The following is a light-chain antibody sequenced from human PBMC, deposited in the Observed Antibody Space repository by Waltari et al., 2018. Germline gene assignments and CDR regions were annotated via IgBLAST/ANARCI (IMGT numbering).Light chain of an antibody. V-gene: IGLV4-69*02. CDR2: VNSDGSH. CDR3: QTGGHGTWV. Sequence: QLALTQSPSASASLGASVKLTCTLNSGHSSNVVAWLQQQPEKGPRYLMKVNSDGSHSKGEDIPDRFSGSGSGAERYLTKSSLQSEDEADYYCQTGGHGTWVFGGGTKLTVL. J-gene: IGLJ3*02. CDR1: SGHSSNV.